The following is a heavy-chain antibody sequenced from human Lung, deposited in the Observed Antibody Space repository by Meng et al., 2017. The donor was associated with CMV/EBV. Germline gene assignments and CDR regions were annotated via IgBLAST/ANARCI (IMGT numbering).Heavy chain of an antibody. CDR3: ARDYKFDTRPFDY. D-gene: IGHD3-22*01. V-gene: IGHV4-39*07. CDR2: IHSSGYT. J-gene: IGHJ4*02. CDR1: GDSVSSSDYH. Sequence: SETLSLXCSVSGDSVSSSDYHWAWIRQPPGKGLECIGSIHSSGYTYSNPSLKSRVAFSLDTSKNQFSLKLSSVTAADTAVYYCARDYKFDTRPFDYWGQCTXVTVSS.